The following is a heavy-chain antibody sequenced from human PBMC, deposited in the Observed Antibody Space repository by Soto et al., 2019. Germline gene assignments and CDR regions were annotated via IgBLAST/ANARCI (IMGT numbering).Heavy chain of an antibody. V-gene: IGHV3-64*01. CDR2: ISSNGGST. D-gene: IGHD3-22*01. Sequence: GGSLRLSCAASGFTFSSYAMHWVRQAPGKGLEYVSAISSNGGSTYYANSVKGRFTISRDNSKKTLYLQMNSLRPEDTALYYCAKDEYYYSRSGYYIFDSWGQGTLVTVS. CDR3: AKDEYYYSRSGYYIFDS. CDR1: GFTFSSYA. J-gene: IGHJ4*02.